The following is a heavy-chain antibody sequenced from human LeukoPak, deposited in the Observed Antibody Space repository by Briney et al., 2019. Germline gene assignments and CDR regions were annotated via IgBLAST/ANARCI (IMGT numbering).Heavy chain of an antibody. D-gene: IGHD5-24*01. CDR3: TRDQMNY. CDR1: EFTVSRNY. CDR2: IFSNGDT. Sequence: GGSLRLSCTASEFTVSRNYMLWVRQAPGKGLEWVSLIFSNGDTHYADSVKGRFTIFRDTSKNTVSLQMNSLRVEDTAMYYCTRDQMNYWGQGTLVTVSS. V-gene: IGHV3-53*01. J-gene: IGHJ4*02.